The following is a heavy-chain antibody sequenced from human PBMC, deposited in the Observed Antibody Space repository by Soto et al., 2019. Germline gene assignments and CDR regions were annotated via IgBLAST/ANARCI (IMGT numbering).Heavy chain of an antibody. CDR2: IYYSGST. J-gene: IGHJ3*02. V-gene: IGHV4-39*01. CDR3: ARFPGDIVVVVAATDDAFDI. D-gene: IGHD2-15*01. CDR1: GGSISSSSYY. Sequence: QLQLQESGPGLVKPSETLSLTCTVSGGSISSSSYYWGWIRQPPGKGLEWIGSIYYSGSTYYNPSLKSRVTISVETSKTQFSLKLSSVTAADTAVYYCARFPGDIVVVVAATDDAFDIWGQGTMVTVSS.